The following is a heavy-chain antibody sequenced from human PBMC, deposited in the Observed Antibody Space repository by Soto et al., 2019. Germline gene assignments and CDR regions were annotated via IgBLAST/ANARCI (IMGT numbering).Heavy chain of an antibody. CDR3: ARHVMYYYDSSGYYRGSFDY. CDR2: IYYSGST. CDR1: GGSISSSSYY. Sequence: SETLSLTCTVSGGSISSSSYYWGWIRQPPGKGLEWIGSIYYSGSTYYNPSLKSRVTISVDTSKNQFSLKLSSVTAADTAVYYCARHVMYYYDSSGYYRGSFDYWGQGTLVTVSS. V-gene: IGHV4-39*01. D-gene: IGHD3-22*01. J-gene: IGHJ4*02.